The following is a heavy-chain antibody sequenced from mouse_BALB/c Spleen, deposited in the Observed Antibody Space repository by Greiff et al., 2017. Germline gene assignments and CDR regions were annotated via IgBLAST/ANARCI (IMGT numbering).Heavy chain of an antibody. CDR1: GFSLTSYG. J-gene: IGHJ4*01. CDR3: ARDGYYDYYAMDY. Sequence: VKLVESGPGLVAPSQSLSITCTVSGFSLTSYGVHWVRQPPGKGLEWLGVIWAGGSTNYNSALMSRLSISKDNSKSQVFLKMNSLQTDDTAMYYCARDGYYDYYAMDYWGQGTSVTVSS. V-gene: IGHV2-9*02. CDR2: IWAGGST. D-gene: IGHD2-3*01.